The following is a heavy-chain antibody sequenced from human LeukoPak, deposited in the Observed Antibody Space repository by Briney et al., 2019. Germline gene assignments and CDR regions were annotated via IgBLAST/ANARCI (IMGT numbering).Heavy chain of an antibody. Sequence: PGGSLRLSCAASGFTFISYAMSWVRQAPGKGLEWVSTVNTGGGSTYYADSVKGRFTISRDNSKNTLYLQMNSLRAEDTAIYYCARLGREGYSYAYSDYWGQGTLVTVSS. CDR1: GFTFISYA. J-gene: IGHJ4*02. CDR3: ARLGREGYSYAYSDY. V-gene: IGHV3-23*01. CDR2: VNTGGGST. D-gene: IGHD5-18*01.